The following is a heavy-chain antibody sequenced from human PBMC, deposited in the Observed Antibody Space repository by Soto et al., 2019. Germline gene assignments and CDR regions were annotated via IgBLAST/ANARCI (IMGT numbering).Heavy chain of an antibody. CDR1: GGSFSGYY. J-gene: IGHJ4*02. D-gene: IGHD3-22*01. V-gene: IGHV4-34*01. CDR3: ARGHDSSGYSDY. Sequence: SETLSLTCAVYGGSFSGYYWSWIRQPPGKGLEWIGEINHSGSTNYNPSLKSRVTISVDTSKNQFSLKLSSVTAADTAVYYCARGHDSSGYSDYWGQGTLVTVSS. CDR2: INHSGST.